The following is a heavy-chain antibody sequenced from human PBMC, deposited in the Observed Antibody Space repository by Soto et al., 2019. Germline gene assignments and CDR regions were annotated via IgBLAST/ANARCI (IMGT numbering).Heavy chain of an antibody. Sequence: PSETLSLTCTVSGGSSSSGDYYWSWIRQPPGKGLEWIGYIYYSGSTNYNPSLKSRVTISVDTSKNQFSLKLSSVTAADTAVYYCARQGMPRYSSSWYGYSSGWPHDFDYWGQGTLVTVSS. CDR3: ARQGMPRYSSSWYGYSSGWPHDFDY. D-gene: IGHD6-13*01. CDR2: IYYSGST. CDR1: GGSSSSGDYY. V-gene: IGHV4-61*08. J-gene: IGHJ4*02.